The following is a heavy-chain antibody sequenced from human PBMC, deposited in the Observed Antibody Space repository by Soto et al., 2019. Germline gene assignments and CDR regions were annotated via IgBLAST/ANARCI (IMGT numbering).Heavy chain of an antibody. D-gene: IGHD3-10*01. J-gene: IGHJ4*02. CDR2: ISAYNGNI. CDR1: GYMFISYG. V-gene: IGHV1-18*01. CDR3: VRDLDGSGSYYTDY. Sequence: QVQLVQSGAEVKKPGASVKVSCKASGYMFISYGINWVRQAPGQGLEWMGRISAYNGNIKYAQNLQGRVTMTTDTSTSTAYMEMRSLRSDDTAVYYCVRDLDGSGSYYTDYWGPGTLVTVSS.